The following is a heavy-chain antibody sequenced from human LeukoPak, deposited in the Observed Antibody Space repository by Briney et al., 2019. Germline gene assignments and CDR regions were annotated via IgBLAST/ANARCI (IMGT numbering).Heavy chain of an antibody. Sequence: GGSLRLSCAASGFTFSSYWMNWVRQAPGKGLEWVGRIKSKTDGGTTDYAAPVKGRFTISRDDSKNTLYLQMNSLKTEDTAVYYCTTDGYYDFWSGYQGMDVWGQGTTVTVSS. CDR3: TTDGYYDFWSGYQGMDV. CDR2: IKSKTDGGTT. CDR1: GFTFSSYW. J-gene: IGHJ6*02. D-gene: IGHD3-3*01. V-gene: IGHV3-15*07.